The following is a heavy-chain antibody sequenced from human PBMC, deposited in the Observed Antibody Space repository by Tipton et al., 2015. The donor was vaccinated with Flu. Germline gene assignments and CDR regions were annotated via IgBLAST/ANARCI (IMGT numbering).Heavy chain of an antibody. D-gene: IGHD5-18*01. V-gene: IGHV4-31*11. CDR1: GGSFSGYY. CDR3: ARDGRYSYGDSDY. Sequence: TLSLTCAVYGGSFSGYYWSWIRQHPGKGLEWIGYIYYSGSTYYNPSLKSRVTISVDTSKNQFSLKLSSVAAADTAVYYCARDGRYSYGDSDYWGQGTLVTVSS. J-gene: IGHJ4*02. CDR2: IYYSGST.